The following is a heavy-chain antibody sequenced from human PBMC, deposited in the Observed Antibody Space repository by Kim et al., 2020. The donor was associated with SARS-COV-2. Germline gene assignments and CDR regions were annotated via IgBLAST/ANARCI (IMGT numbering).Heavy chain of an antibody. CDR3: ARGLVTAIPVGY. Sequence: YAQKFQGRVTMTRDTSTSTVYMELSSLRSEDTAVYYCARGLVTAIPVGYWGQGTLVTVSS. J-gene: IGHJ4*02. D-gene: IGHD2-21*02. V-gene: IGHV1-46*01.